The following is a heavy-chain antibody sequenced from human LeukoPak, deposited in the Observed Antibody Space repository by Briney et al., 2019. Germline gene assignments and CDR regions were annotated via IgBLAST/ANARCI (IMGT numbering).Heavy chain of an antibody. J-gene: IGHJ4*02. D-gene: IGHD6-6*01. Sequence: PSETLSLTCTVSGDSIRHSSYYWGWVRQPPGKRLEWIGTIFYSGSAFYSPSLKSRLTISVDTSKNQFSLKLSSVTAADTAVYYCARRRTRYSSSSHFDYWGQGTLVTVSS. CDR1: GDSIRHSSYY. CDR2: IFYSGSA. V-gene: IGHV4-39*07. CDR3: ARRRTRYSSSSHFDY.